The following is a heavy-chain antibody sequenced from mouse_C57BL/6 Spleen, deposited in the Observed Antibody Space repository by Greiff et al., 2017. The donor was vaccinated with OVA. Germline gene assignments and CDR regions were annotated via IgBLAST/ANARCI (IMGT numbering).Heavy chain of an antibody. J-gene: IGHJ2*01. CDR1: GFTFSSYG. D-gene: IGHD1-1*01. CDR3: ARRDYSSSYLYFDY. CDR2: ISSGGSYT. Sequence: EVQGVESGGDLVKPGGSLKLSCAASGFTFSSYGMSWVRQTPDKRLEWVAPISSGGSYTYYPDSVKGRFTISRDNAKNTLYLQMSRLKSEDTAMYYCARRDYSSSYLYFDYWGQGTTLTVSS. V-gene: IGHV5-6*01.